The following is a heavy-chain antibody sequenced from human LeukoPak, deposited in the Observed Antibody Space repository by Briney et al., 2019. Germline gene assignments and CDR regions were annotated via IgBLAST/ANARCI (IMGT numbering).Heavy chain of an antibody. CDR1: GGSISSHY. CDR2: IYYSGST. V-gene: IGHV4-59*11. D-gene: IGHD6-19*01. Sequence: SETLSLTCTVSGGSISSHYWSWIRQPPGKGLEWIGYIYYSGSTNYNPSLKSRVTISVDTSKNQFSLKLSSVTAADTAVYYCAKAARGDSSGWYSNYWGQGTLVTVSS. CDR3: AKAARGDSSGWYSNY. J-gene: IGHJ4*02.